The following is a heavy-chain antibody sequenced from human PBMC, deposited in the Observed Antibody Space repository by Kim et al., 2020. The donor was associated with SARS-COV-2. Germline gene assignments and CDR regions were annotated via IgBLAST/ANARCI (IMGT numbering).Heavy chain of an antibody. CDR2: ST. J-gene: IGHJ2*01. CDR3: AKDRGHWYCDL. D-gene: IGHD3-10*01. Sequence: STTYADSVKGRFTISRDNSKNTLCLQMNSLRAEDTAIYYCAKDRGHWYCDLWGRGTLVTVSS. V-gene: IGHV3-23*01.